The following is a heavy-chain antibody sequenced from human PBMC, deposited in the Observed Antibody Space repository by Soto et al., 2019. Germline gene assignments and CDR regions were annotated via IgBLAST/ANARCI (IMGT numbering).Heavy chain of an antibody. CDR1: GYTITSCG. V-gene: IGHV1-18*01. Sequence: ASVKVSCTASGYTITSCGISWVRQAPGQGLEWMGWISAYNGNTNYAQKLQGRVTMTTDTSTSTAYMELRSLRSDDTAVYYCARDSSGWYRSFDYWGQGTLVTVSS. J-gene: IGHJ4*02. CDR3: ARDSSGWYRSFDY. CDR2: ISAYNGNT. D-gene: IGHD6-19*01.